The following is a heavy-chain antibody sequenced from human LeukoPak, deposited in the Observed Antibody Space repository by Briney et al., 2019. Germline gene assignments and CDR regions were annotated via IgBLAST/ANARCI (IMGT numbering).Heavy chain of an antibody. Sequence: GGSLRLSCAVSGFSFRSQWMTWVRQAPGTGLEWVATINSDGSAKYLVDSVKGRFTISRDNAKNLVYLQMSILRAEDTAVYYCADLGTSDCGQGTLVTVSS. CDR3: ADLGTSD. CDR2: INSDGSAK. CDR1: GFSFRSQW. V-gene: IGHV3-7*01. J-gene: IGHJ4*02. D-gene: IGHD1-7*01.